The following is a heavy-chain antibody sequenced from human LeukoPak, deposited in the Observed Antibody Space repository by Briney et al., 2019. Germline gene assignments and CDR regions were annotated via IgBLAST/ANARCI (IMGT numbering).Heavy chain of an antibody. CDR1: GDTFTGYY. V-gene: IGHV1-2*02. CDR3: ARADYCDSSGYYYYYYMDV. D-gene: IGHD3-22*01. J-gene: IGHJ6*03. Sequence: ASVKVSYKASGDTFTGYYMHWVRQAPGRGLEWMGWINPNSGGTNYAQKFQGRVTMTRDTSISTAYMELSRLRSDDTAVYYCARADYCDSSGYYYYYYMDVWGKGTTVTVFS. CDR2: INPNSGGT.